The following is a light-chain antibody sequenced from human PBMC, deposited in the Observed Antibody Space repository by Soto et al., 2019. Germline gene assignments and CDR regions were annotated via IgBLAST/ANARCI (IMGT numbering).Light chain of an antibody. V-gene: IGLV2-23*01. Sequence: QSVLTHPASVSGSPGQSITISCTGTSSDVGSYNLVSWYQHHPGKTPKLMIYEGSRRPSGVSNRFSASKSGNTASLTISGLQAEDEAEYYCCSYETSSTYVFGSGTKVTVL. CDR3: CSYETSSTYV. CDR2: EGS. J-gene: IGLJ1*01. CDR1: SSDVGSYNL.